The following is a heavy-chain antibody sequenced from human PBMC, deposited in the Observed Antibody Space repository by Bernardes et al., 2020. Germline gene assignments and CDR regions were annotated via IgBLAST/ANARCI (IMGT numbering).Heavy chain of an antibody. V-gene: IGHV4-61*01. J-gene: IGHJ6*02. CDR2: IYHNGRT. CDR3: ARARMYTDTWAYHYGMDV. CDR1: VGSLSSGTYY. Sequence: SEPLSLTCTVSVGSLSSGTYYWTWIRQPPGTGLEWIGYIYHNGRTSYNPSLKSRLTMSVDTSKNQVSLQLSSVTAADTAVYYCARARMYTDTWAYHYGMDVWGQGTTVTVSS. D-gene: IGHD1-20*01.